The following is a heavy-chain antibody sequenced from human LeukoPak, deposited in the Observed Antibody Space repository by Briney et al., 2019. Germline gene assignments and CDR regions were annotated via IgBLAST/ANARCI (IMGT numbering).Heavy chain of an antibody. V-gene: IGHV3-21*01. CDR2: ISSSSSYK. Sequence: GSLRLSCVASGFTFSSYSMNWVRQAPGKGLEWVSSISSSSSYKYHTDSVKGRFTISRDNAKNSLYLQMNSLRAEDTAVYYCARSAAGTYYWGQGTLVTVSS. CDR3: ARSAAGTYY. CDR1: GFTFSSYS. J-gene: IGHJ4*02. D-gene: IGHD1-1*01.